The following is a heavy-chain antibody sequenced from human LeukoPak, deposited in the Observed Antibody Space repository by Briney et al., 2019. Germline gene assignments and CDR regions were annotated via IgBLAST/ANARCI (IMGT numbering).Heavy chain of an antibody. Sequence: ASVKVSCKASGYTFTGYYMHWVRQAPGQGLEWMGRINPNSGGTNYAQKFQGRVTMTRDTSISTAYMELSRLRPDDTAVYYCARLGYYYDSSGQGVWGQGTLVTVSP. J-gene: IGHJ4*02. CDR3: ARLGYYYDSSGQGV. CDR2: INPNSGGT. V-gene: IGHV1-2*06. D-gene: IGHD3-22*01. CDR1: GYTFTGYY.